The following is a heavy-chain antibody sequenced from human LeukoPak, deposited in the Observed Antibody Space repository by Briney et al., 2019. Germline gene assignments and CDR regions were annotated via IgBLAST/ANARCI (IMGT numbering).Heavy chain of an antibody. CDR3: ARRAATDFYLDY. CDR2: IYSGGNT. Sequence: PGGSLRLSCATSGVTVSTNYMSWVRQAPGKGLEWVSVIYSGGNTYYADSVKGRFTISRDNSKNTLYLQMISLTVGDTAVYYCARRAATDFYLDYWGQGTLVTVSS. D-gene: IGHD6-25*01. V-gene: IGHV3-66*04. J-gene: IGHJ4*02. CDR1: GVTVSTNY.